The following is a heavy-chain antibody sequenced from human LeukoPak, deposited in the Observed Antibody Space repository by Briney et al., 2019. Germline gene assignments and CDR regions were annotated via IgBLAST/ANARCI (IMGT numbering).Heavy chain of an antibody. D-gene: IGHD3-22*01. CDR1: GFTFSSYA. CDR2: ISGSGGGT. Sequence: GGSLRLSCAASGFTFSSYAMSWVRQAPGKGLEWVSAISGSGGGTYYADSVKGRFTISRDNAENSLYLQMNSLRAEDTAVYYCARSYYYDSSGYSNWFDPWGQGTLVTVSS. V-gene: IGHV3-23*01. J-gene: IGHJ5*02. CDR3: ARSYYYDSSGYSNWFDP.